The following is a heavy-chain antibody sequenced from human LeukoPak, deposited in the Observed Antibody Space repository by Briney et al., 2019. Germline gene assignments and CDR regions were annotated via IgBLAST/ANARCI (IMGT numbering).Heavy chain of an antibody. CDR2: ISSSGSTI. V-gene: IGHV3-48*03. J-gene: IGHJ3*02. CDR1: GFTFSSYE. Sequence: GGSLRLSCAASGFTFSSYEMNWVRQAPGKGLEWVSYISSSGSTIYYADSVKGRFTISRDNAKNSLYLQMNSLRAEDTALYYCARVGQWLDGDAFDIWGQGTMVTVSS. D-gene: IGHD6-19*01. CDR3: ARVGQWLDGDAFDI.